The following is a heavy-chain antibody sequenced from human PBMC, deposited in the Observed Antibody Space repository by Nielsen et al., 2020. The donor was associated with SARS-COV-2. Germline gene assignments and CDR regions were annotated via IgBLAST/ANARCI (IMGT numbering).Heavy chain of an antibody. D-gene: IGHD2-2*01. CDR3: ARDAAYCSSTSCYYYYDMDV. V-gene: IGHV3-30*04. J-gene: IGHJ6*02. CDR1: GFTFSSYA. Sequence: GGSLRLSCAASGFTFSSYAMHWVRQAPGKGLEWVAVISYDGSNKYYADSVKGRFTISRDNSKNTLYLQMNSLRAEDTAVYYCARDAAYCSSTSCYYYYDMDVWGQGTTVTVSS. CDR2: ISYDGSNK.